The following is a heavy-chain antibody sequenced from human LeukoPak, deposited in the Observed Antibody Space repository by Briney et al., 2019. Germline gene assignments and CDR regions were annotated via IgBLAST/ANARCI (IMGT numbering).Heavy chain of an antibody. J-gene: IGHJ5*02. V-gene: IGHV3-30*02. CDR2: IRYDGNDK. D-gene: IGHD3-10*01. CDR1: GFTFDDFG. CDR3: AKDLMRDRWFGES. Sequence: GGSLRLSCAASGFTFDDFGMHWVRQAPGKGLEWVAFIRYDGNDKFYADSVKGRFAISRDTSRNTLYLQMNSLRTDDTAAYYCAKDLMRDRWFGESWGQGTLVTVSS.